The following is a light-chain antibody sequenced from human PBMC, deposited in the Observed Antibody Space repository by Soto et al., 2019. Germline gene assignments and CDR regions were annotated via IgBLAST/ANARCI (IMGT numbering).Light chain of an antibody. CDR1: QSISEW. J-gene: IGKJ1*01. Sequence: DLRMTQSPSTLSASVGDRVTITCRASQSISEWLAWYQQKPGRAPKLLIYHASRLGTGVPSRFSGSGSGTEITLKMTPLHRDEFGTYYGQQYNNMQALGPGTKVDIK. CDR3: QQYNNMQA. V-gene: IGKV1-5*01. CDR2: HAS.